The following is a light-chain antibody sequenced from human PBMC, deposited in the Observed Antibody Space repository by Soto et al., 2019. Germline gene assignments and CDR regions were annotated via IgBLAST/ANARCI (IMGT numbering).Light chain of an antibody. CDR3: QQYDNYMPLT. J-gene: IGKJ4*01. Sequence: FRMTRSLSTLPAFFGDRFPIPCRPSQIISYWLAWYQQKPGKAPKLLIFDASSLESGIPSRFSGRRSGAQFTLTISGLQPDDFATYYCQQYDNYMPLTFGGGTKVDI. CDR1: QIISYW. V-gene: IGKV1-5*01. CDR2: DAS.